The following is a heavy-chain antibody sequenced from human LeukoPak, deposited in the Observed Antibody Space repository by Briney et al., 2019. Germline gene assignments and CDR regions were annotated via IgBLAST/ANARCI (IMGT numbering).Heavy chain of an antibody. CDR1: GGSISSSSYY. J-gene: IGHJ3*02. Sequence: SETLSLTCTVSGGSISSSSYYWGWIRQPPGKGLEWIGSIYYSGSTYYNPSLKSRVTISVDTSKNQFSLKLSSVTAADTAVYYCARHVPPQSSSNAFDIWGQGTMVTVSS. V-gene: IGHV4-39*01. CDR3: ARHVPPQSSSNAFDI. D-gene: IGHD2/OR15-2a*01. CDR2: IYYSGST.